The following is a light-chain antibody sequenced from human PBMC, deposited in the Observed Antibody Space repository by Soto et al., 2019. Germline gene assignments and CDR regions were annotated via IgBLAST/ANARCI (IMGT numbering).Light chain of an antibody. V-gene: IGKV3-15*01. Sequence: EIVMTQSPATLSVSPGERATLSCRASQSVSSNLAWYQQKPGQAPRLLIYGASTRATGIPARFSGSGSGTELTLAISSLHSEDCAVYYCQQYNNWPFTLGQGTKLESK. J-gene: IGKJ2*01. CDR1: QSVSSN. CDR3: QQYNNWPFT. CDR2: GAS.